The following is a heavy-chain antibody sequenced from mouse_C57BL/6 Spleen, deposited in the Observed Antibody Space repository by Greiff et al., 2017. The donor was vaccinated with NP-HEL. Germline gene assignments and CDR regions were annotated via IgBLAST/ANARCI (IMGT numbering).Heavy chain of an antibody. J-gene: IGHJ4*01. CDR1: GYSITSGYY. CDR3: ARRGDYAMDY. V-gene: IGHV3-6*01. Sequence: EESGPGLVKPSQSLSLTCSVTGYSITSGYYWNWIRQFPGNKLEWMGYISYDGSNNYNPSLKNRISITRDTSKNQFFLKLNSVTTEDTATYYCARRGDYAMDYWGQGTSVTVSS. CDR2: ISYDGSN.